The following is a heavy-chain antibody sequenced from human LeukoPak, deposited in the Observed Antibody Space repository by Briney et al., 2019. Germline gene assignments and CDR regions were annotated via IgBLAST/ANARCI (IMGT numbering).Heavy chain of an antibody. Sequence: PGGSLRLSCAASGFTFSSYWMSWVRQAPGKGLEWVANIKQDGSEKYYVDSVKGRFTISRDNAKNSLYLQMNSLRAGDTAVYYCARDRFRYCSSTSCSRQCDYWGQGTLVTVSS. CDR3: ARDRFRYCSSTSCSRQCDY. CDR1: GFTFSSYW. J-gene: IGHJ4*02. D-gene: IGHD2-2*01. CDR2: IKQDGSEK. V-gene: IGHV3-7*01.